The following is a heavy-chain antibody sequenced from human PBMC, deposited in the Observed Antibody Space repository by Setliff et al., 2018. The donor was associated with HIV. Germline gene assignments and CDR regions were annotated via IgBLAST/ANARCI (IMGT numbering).Heavy chain of an antibody. CDR1: GYTFTNYY. V-gene: IGHV1-18*04. Sequence: GASVKVSCKASGYTFTNYYIHWVRQAPGQGLEWMGWISTYSDETSYAQRLQGRVTMTTDTSTSTAYMELRRLTFDDTAVYYCARDVEHMMDVWGQGTTVTV. CDR3: ARDVEHMMDV. CDR2: ISTYSDET. J-gene: IGHJ6*02.